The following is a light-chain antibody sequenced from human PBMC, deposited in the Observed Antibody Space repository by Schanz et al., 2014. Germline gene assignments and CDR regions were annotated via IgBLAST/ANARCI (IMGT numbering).Light chain of an antibody. J-gene: IGLJ2*01. CDR3: SSYAGSDNVV. CDR1: SSDVGVFDY. CDR2: EGS. V-gene: IGLV2-8*01. Sequence: QSALTQPASVSGSPGQSITISCTGTSSDVGVFDYVSWYQQLPGKAPKLMIFEGSKRPSGVPDRFSGSKSGNSASLTVSGLQAEDEADYYCSSYAGSDNVVFGGGTKLTVL.